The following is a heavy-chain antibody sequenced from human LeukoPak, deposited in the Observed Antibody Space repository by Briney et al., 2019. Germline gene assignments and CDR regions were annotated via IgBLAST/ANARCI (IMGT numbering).Heavy chain of an antibody. Sequence: SETLSLTCAVSGGSISSSNWWSWVRQPPGKGLEWIGEIYHSGITNYNPSLKSRVTISVDTSKNQFSLKLNSVTAADTAVYYCARLVAGPYYFDYWGQGTLVTVSS. CDR3: ARLVAGPYYFDY. D-gene: IGHD2-21*01. CDR1: GGSISSSNW. CDR2: IYHSGIT. V-gene: IGHV4-4*02. J-gene: IGHJ4*02.